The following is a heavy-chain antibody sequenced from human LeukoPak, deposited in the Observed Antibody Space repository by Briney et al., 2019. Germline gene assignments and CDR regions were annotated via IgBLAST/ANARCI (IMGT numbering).Heavy chain of an antibody. J-gene: IGHJ4*02. CDR2: IYYSGST. CDR3: AREGSGPLGY. CDR1: GGSISSGDYY. V-gene: IGHV4-30-4*01. Sequence: SETLSLTCTVSGGSISSGDYYWRWIRQPPGKGLEWIGYIYYSGSTYYNPSLKSRVTLSVDTSKNQFSLKLSSVTAADTAVYYCAREGSGPLGYWGQGTLVTVSS. D-gene: IGHD1-14*01.